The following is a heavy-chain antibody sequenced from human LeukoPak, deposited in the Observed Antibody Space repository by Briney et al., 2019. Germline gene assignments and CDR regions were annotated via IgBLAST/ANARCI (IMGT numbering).Heavy chain of an antibody. CDR1: GGSISGNNNY. D-gene: IGHD3-22*01. CDR3: ARRDYDNAHFDY. J-gene: IGHJ4*02. V-gene: IGHV4-39*01. Sequence: SETLSLTCTVSGGSISGNNNYWGWIRQPPGKGLEWIASIYYIGSTYYNPSLKSRVTMSVDTSKNQFSLKLSSVTAADTAVYYCARRDYDNAHFDYWGQGTLVTVSS. CDR2: IYYIGST.